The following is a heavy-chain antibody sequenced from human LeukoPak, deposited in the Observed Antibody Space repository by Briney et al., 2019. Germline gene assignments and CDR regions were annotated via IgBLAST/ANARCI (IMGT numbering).Heavy chain of an antibody. J-gene: IGHJ5*02. Sequence: GGSLRLSCAASGFTFSSYSMNWVRQAPGKGLEWVSSISSSSSYIYYADSVKGRFTISRDNAKNSLYLQMNSLRAEDTAVYYCARGGYSSGWYVGKLSWFDPWGQGTLVTVSS. V-gene: IGHV3-21*01. D-gene: IGHD6-19*01. CDR1: GFTFSSYS. CDR2: ISSSSSYI. CDR3: ARGGYSSGWYVGKLSWFDP.